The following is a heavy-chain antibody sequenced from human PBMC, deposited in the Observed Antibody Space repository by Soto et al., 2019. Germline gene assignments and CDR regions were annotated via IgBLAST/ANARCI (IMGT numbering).Heavy chain of an antibody. D-gene: IGHD6-13*01. V-gene: IGHV4-39*01. CDR1: GGSISSSSYY. CDR2: IYYSGST. Sequence: QLQLQESGPGLVKPSETLSLTCTVSGGSISSSSYYWGWIRQPPGKGLEWIGSIYYSGSTYYNPSLKSRVTIPVDTSKNQFSLKLSSVTAADPAVYYCARKGRAIAAAGLDYWGQGTLVTVSS. J-gene: IGHJ4*02. CDR3: ARKGRAIAAAGLDY.